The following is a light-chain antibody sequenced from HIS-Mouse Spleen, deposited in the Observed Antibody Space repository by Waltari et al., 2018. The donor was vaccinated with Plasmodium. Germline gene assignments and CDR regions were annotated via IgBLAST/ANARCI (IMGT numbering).Light chain of an antibody. CDR3: YSSVSRGNHRV. V-gene: IGLV3-10*01. CDR2: EDS. Sequence: SYELTRPPSASVSPGQTARNTCSGDALPKEYADWYQQKSGQAPVLVLYEDSKRPSVIPERFAGSSYGPMATLNISGAQVEDEADYYCYSSVSRGNHRVFGGVTKLTVL. CDR1: ALPKEY. J-gene: IGLJ3*02.